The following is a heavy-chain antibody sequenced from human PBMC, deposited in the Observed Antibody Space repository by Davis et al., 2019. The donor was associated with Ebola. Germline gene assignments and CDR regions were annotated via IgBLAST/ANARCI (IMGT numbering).Heavy chain of an antibody. D-gene: IGHD3-22*01. J-gene: IGHJ4*02. CDR3: ARGRTMIVVGDFDY. CDR1: GYTFTGYY. CDR2: INPNSGGT. V-gene: IGHV1-2*04. Sequence: ASVKVSCKASGYTFTGYYMHWVRQAPGQGLEWMGWINPNSGGTNYAQKFQGWVTMTRDTSISTAYMELSRLRSDDTAVYYCARGRTMIVVGDFDYWGQGTLVTVSP.